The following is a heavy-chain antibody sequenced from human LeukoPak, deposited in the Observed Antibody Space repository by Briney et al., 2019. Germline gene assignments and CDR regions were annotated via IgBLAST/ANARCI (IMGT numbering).Heavy chain of an antibody. D-gene: IGHD3-22*01. J-gene: IGHJ4*02. CDR1: GFTVSSNY. CDR2: LYSGGST. Sequence: PGGSLRLSCAVSGFTVSSNYVTWVRQAPGKGLEWVSILYSGGSTDHADSVKGRFTISRDNSKNTLYLQMNGLRAEDTAVYYCARLYYYNSSGYGSIPYWGQGPLVTVSS. V-gene: IGHV3-53*01. CDR3: ARLYYYNSSGYGSIPY.